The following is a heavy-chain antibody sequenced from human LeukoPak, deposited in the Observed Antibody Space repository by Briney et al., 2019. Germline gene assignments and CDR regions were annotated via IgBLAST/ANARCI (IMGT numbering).Heavy chain of an antibody. CDR3: ATVPSYIYDSSDLDY. CDR1: GFTFSSYG. V-gene: IGHV3-23*01. Sequence: GSLRLSCAASGFTFSSYGMSWVRQAPGKGLEWVSAISGSGGSTYYADSVKGRFTISRDNSKNTLYLQMNSLRAEDTAVYYCATVPSYIYDSSDLDYWGQGTLVTVSS. CDR2: ISGSGGST. J-gene: IGHJ4*02. D-gene: IGHD3-22*01.